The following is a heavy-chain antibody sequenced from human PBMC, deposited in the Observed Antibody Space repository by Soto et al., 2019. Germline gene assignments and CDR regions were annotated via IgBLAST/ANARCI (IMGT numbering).Heavy chain of an antibody. D-gene: IGHD5-18*01. CDR1: GFTFNNYG. Sequence: QVQLGESGGGVVQPGRSLRLSCAASGFTFNNYGIHWVRQAPGKGLEWVAVISNDGDDKYYADSVKGRFTISRDNSRNTLYLQMNSLRPEDTAMYYCAKEGIELWSAFDYWGQGTLVTVS. J-gene: IGHJ4*02. CDR2: ISNDGDDK. CDR3: AKEGIELWSAFDY. V-gene: IGHV3-30*18.